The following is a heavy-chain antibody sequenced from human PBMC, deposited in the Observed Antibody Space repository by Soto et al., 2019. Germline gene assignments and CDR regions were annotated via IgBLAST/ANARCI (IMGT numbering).Heavy chain of an antibody. CDR2: IYNSGIT. D-gene: IGHD2-15*01. V-gene: IGHV4-59*01. CDR1: GGSISRYY. Sequence: SETLSLTCTVSGGSISRYYWSWIRQPPGKGLEWIGYIYNSGITKYNPSLKSRVTISADPSKNQISLKLNSMTAADTAVYYCARDAGGYCSGGTCYEFDYWGQGTLVTVS. CDR3: ARDAGGYCSGGTCYEFDY. J-gene: IGHJ4*02.